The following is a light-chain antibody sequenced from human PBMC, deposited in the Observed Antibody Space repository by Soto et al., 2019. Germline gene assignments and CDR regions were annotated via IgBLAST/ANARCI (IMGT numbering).Light chain of an antibody. Sequence: EIVLTQSPATLSVSPGGRATLSCRASQTVSKNLAWYQQKPGQPPRLLIFDASTRATGIPARFSGSGSDTEFTLTINSLQSEDFAVYYCQQDNNWPLTFGGGTKVDIK. V-gene: IGKV3D-15*01. CDR3: QQDNNWPLT. CDR2: DAS. CDR1: QTVSKN. J-gene: IGKJ4*01.